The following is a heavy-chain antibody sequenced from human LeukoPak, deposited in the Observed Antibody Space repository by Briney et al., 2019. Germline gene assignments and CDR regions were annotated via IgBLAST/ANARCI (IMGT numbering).Heavy chain of an antibody. CDR3: ARLVGSLDWFDP. CDR1: GGSISSGDYY. J-gene: IGHJ5*02. V-gene: IGHV4-30-4*01. CDR2: IYYSGST. Sequence: SGTLSLTCTVSGGSISSGDYYWSCIRLPPGKGLEWIGYIYYSGSTYYNPSLKSRVTISVDTSKNQFSLKLSSVTAADTAVYYCARLVGSLDWFDPWGQGTLVTVSS. D-gene: IGHD1-26*01.